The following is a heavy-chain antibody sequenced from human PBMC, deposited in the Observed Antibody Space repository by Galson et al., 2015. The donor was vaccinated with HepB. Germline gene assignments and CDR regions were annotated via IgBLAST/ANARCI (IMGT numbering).Heavy chain of an antibody. CDR1: GFTFSSYA. V-gene: IGHV3-23*01. CDR3: AATPLPNVLLWFGELFGGMYY. D-gene: IGHD3-10*01. CDR2: ISGSGGST. Sequence: SLRLSCAASGFTFSSYAMSWVRQAPGKGLEWVSAISGSGGSTYYADSVKGRFTISRDNSKNTLYLQMNSLRAEDTAVYYCAATPLPNVLLWFGELFGGMYYWGQGTLVTVSS. J-gene: IGHJ4*02.